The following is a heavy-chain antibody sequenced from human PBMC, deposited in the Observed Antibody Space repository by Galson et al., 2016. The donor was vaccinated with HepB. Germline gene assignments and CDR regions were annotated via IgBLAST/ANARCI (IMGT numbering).Heavy chain of an antibody. D-gene: IGHD3-10*01. CDR2: TYYSGST. V-gene: IGHV4-59*01. Sequence: SETLSLTCTVSGGSLSSYYWSWIRQPPGEGLEWIGYTYYSGSTNYNPSLKSRVTISIDTSKNQFSLKLSSVTAADTAMYYCARSPSMIRGVILDSWGQGTLVTVSS. J-gene: IGHJ4*02. CDR1: GGSLSSYY. CDR3: ARSPSMIRGVILDS.